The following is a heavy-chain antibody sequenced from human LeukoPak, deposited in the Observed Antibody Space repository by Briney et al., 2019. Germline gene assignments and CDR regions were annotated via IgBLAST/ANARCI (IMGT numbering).Heavy chain of an antibody. D-gene: IGHD2-15*01. V-gene: IGHV4-59*08. CDR2: IYYSGST. J-gene: IGHJ4*02. Sequence: SETLSLTCTVSGGSISSYYWSWIRQPPGTGLEWIGYIYYSGSTNYNPSLKSRVTISVDTSKNQFTLKLSSVTAADTAVYYCARSCSGGSCSSYFGYWGQGTLVTVSS. CDR3: ARSCSGGSCSSYFGY. CDR1: GGSISSYY.